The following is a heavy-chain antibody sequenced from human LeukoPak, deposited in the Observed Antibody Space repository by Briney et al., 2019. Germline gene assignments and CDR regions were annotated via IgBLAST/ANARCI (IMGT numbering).Heavy chain of an antibody. CDR1: GFTFSDHY. CDR2: ISSGSTYT. CDR3: ARGDYGGDYFDY. Sequence: GGSLRLSCEVSGFTFSDHYMSWMRGATGKRREWVSYISSGSTYTNYADSVEGRFTISRDNAKNSLYLQMNSLRAEDTAVYYCARGDYGGDYFDYWGQGTLVTVSS. D-gene: IGHD4-23*01. V-gene: IGHV3-11*05. J-gene: IGHJ4*02.